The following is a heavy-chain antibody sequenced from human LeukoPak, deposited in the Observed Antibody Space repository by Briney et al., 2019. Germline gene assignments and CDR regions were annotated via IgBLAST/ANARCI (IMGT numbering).Heavy chain of an antibody. D-gene: IGHD3-22*01. CDR3: AREDTMIDYYYYGMDV. CDR2: INHSGST. Sequence: PSETLSLTCAVYGGSFSGYYWSWIRQPPGKGLEWIGEINHSGSTNYNPSLKSRVTISVDTSKNQFSLKLSSVTAADTAVYYCAREDTMIDYYYYGMDVWGQGTTVTVSS. V-gene: IGHV4-34*01. CDR1: GGSFSGYY. J-gene: IGHJ6*02.